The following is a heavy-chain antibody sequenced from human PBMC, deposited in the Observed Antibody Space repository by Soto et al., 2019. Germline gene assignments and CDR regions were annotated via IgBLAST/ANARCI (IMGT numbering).Heavy chain of an antibody. D-gene: IGHD2-15*01. CDR3: ARSADIVVVVAAPFFDY. V-gene: IGHV4-30-4*01. J-gene: IGHJ4*02. CDR1: GGSISSGDYY. Sequence: TLSLTCTVSGGSISSGDYYWSWIRQPPGKGLEWIGYIYYSGSTYYNPSLKSRVTISVDTSKNQFSLKLSSVTAADTAVYYCARSADIVVVVAAPFFDYWGQGTLVTV. CDR2: IYYSGST.